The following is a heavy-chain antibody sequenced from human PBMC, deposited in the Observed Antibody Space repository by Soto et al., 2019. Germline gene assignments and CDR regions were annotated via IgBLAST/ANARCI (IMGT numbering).Heavy chain of an antibody. Sequence: SETLSLTRTGSGGSISSSSYYWGWVRQPPGKGLEWIGSIYYSGSTYYNPSLKSRVTISVDTSKSQFSLKLSSVTAADTAVYYCARHRYYDTLYYFDYWGQGTLVTVSS. CDR2: IYYSGST. D-gene: IGHD3-22*01. CDR1: GGSISSSSYY. CDR3: ARHRYYDTLYYFDY. V-gene: IGHV4-39*01. J-gene: IGHJ4*02.